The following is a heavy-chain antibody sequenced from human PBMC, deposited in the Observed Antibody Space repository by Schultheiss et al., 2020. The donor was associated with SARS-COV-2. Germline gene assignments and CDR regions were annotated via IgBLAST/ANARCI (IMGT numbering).Heavy chain of an antibody. V-gene: IGHV3-9*01. Sequence: GGSLRLSCAASGFTFDDYAMHWVRQAPGKGLEWVSGISWNSGSIAYADSVKGRFTISRDNSKNTLYLQMNSLRDEDTAVYYCAREELTVTTPITIFDYWGQGTLVTVSS. J-gene: IGHJ4*02. CDR1: GFTFDDYA. CDR3: AREELTVTTPITIFDY. D-gene: IGHD4-11*01. CDR2: ISWNSGSI.